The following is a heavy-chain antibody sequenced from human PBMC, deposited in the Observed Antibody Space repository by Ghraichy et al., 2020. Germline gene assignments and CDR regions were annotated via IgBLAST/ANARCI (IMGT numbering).Heavy chain of an antibody. CDR1: GASIGTNTYY. D-gene: IGHD4-17*01. CDR2: IYYTGST. Sequence: SETLSLTCIVSGASIGTNTYYWGWIRQPPGKGLEWIGSIYYTGSTYYNPSLKSRVTIPVDTSKNQFSLKLSSVTTADTAVYYCAAVTYETDYWGQGTLVTVSS. V-gene: IGHV4-39*01. J-gene: IGHJ4*02. CDR3: AAVTYETDY.